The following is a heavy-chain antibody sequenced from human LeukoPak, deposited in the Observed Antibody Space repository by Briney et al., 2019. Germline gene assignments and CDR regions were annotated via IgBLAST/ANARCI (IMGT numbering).Heavy chain of an antibody. Sequence: GGSLRLSCAAFGFTFSNAWMSWVRQAPGKGLEWVGRIKSKTDGGTTDYAAPVKGRFTISRDDSKNTLYLQMNSLKTEDTAVYYCTTAQYYDILTGYSPFDYWGQGTLVTVSS. CDR1: GFTFSNAW. J-gene: IGHJ4*02. CDR2: IKSKTDGGTT. V-gene: IGHV3-15*01. D-gene: IGHD3-9*01. CDR3: TTAQYYDILTGYSPFDY.